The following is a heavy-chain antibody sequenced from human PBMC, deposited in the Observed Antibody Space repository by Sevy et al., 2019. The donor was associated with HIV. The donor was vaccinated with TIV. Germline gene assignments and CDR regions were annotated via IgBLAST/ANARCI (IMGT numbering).Heavy chain of an antibody. D-gene: IGHD2-15*01. Sequence: GGSLRLSCAASGFTFSDHYMDWVRQAPGKGLEWVGRTRNKANSYTTEYAASVKGRFTISRDDSKNSLYLQMNSLKTEETAVYYCAREPLGYCSGGSCYWGGYFDYWGQGTLVTVSS. J-gene: IGHJ4*02. CDR1: GFTFSDHY. V-gene: IGHV3-72*01. CDR3: AREPLGYCSGGSCYWGGYFDY. CDR2: TRNKANSYTT.